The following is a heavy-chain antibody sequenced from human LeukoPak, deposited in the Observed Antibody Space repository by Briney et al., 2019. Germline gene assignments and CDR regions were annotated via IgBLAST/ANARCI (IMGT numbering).Heavy chain of an antibody. CDR3: AKDDAWLRFGE. J-gene: IGHJ4*02. CDR2: ISPSADIK. CDR1: GGSFSGYY. Sequence: PSETLSLTCAVYGGSFSGYYWSWIRQPPGKGLEWVSGISPSADIKYYADSVKGRFTISRDNSKNMLYLEVISLTADDTAVYYCAKDDAWLRFGEWSQGTLVTVSS. V-gene: IGHV3-23*01. D-gene: IGHD3-10*01.